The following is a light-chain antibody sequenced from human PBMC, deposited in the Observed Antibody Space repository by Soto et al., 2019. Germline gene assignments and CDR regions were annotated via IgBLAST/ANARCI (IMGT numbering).Light chain of an antibody. J-gene: IGKJ1*01. CDR3: QKYISAPWT. CDR1: QGISNY. CDR2: VAS. V-gene: IGKV1-27*01. Sequence: DIQMTQSPSSLSASVGDRVTITCRARQGISNYLAWYQQQPGKVPKLLIYVASTLQSGVPSRFSGSGSGTDFTLTISSLQPEDVATYYCQKYISAPWTFGQGTKVEIK.